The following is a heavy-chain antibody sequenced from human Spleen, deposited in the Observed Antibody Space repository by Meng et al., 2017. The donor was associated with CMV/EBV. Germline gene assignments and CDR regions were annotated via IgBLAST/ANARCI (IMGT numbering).Heavy chain of an antibody. V-gene: IGHV3-48*04. J-gene: IGHJ6*02. CDR2: IGSGGRTK. CDR3: ARGKRLGGTYPYYYYGLDV. D-gene: IGHD1-26*01. CDR1: GFTFSNYW. Sequence: GESLKISCAASGFTFSNYWIHWVRQIPGKGLEWVSYIGSGGRTKYYTDSVKGRFTISRDNVDNSLYLQMNSLRAEDTAVYYCARGKRLGGTYPYYYYGLDVWGQGTTVTVSS.